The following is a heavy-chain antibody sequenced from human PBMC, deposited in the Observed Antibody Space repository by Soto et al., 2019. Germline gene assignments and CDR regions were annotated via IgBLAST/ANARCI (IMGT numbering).Heavy chain of an antibody. CDR1: GFTFGDHA. V-gene: IGHV3-49*03. J-gene: IGHJ4*01. CDR2: IRSKSFGGAP. Sequence: GVLRLSCTTSGFTFGDHAMSWFRQAPGKGLEWVGFIRSKSFGGAPEYAASVKGRFTISRDDSKSIAYLQMNSLKTEDTALYFCSRQFYDFSSGYYLYYFDYWGQGALVTV. D-gene: IGHD3-3*01. CDR3: SRQFYDFSSGYYLYYFDY.